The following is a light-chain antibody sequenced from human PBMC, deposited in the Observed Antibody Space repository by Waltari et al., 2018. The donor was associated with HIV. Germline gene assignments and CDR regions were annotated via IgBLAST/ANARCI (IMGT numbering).Light chain of an antibody. J-gene: IGLJ2*01. CDR3: SSYTSSTTVV. V-gene: IGLV2-14*01. CDR2: EVS. Sequence: QSALTQPASVSGSPGQSITISCPGTSSAGSGYNYVSWYQQHPGKAPKRMIYEVSNRPSGVSNRFSGSKSGNTASLTISGLQAEDEADYYCSSYTSSTTVVFGGGTKLTVL. CDR1: SSAGSGYNY.